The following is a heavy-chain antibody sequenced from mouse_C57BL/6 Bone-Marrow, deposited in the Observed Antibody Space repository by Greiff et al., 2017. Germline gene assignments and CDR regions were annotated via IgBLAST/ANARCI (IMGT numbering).Heavy chain of an antibody. D-gene: IGHD1-1*01. CDR1: GFSFTSYG. CDR2: LWGDGST. J-gene: IGHJ1*03. CDR3: AAYGSSSWYFDV. Sequence: QVQLKESGPGLVAPSQSLSITCTVSGFSFTSYGVSWVRQPPGKGLEWLGVLWGDGSTNYHSALISRLSLSKDNSKSQVFLKLNSLQTDDTATYYCAAYGSSSWYFDVWGTGTTVTVSS. V-gene: IGHV2-3*01.